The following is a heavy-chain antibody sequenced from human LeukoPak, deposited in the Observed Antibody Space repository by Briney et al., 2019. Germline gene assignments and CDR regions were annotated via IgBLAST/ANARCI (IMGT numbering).Heavy chain of an antibody. D-gene: IGHD6-13*01. CDR2: ISWNSGSI. V-gene: IGHV3-9*01. CDR1: GFTFSSYA. J-gene: IGHJ4*02. CDR3: AKDMGRIAAAGLNY. Sequence: PGGSLRLSCAASGFTFSSYAMSWVRQAPGKGLEWVSGISWNSGSIGYADSVKGRFTISRDNAKNSLYLQMNSLRAEDTALYYCAKDMGRIAAAGLNYWGQGTLVTVSS.